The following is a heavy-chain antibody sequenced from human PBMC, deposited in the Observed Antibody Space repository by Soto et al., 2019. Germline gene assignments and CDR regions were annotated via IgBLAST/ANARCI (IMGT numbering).Heavy chain of an antibody. CDR1: GLTLSYYG. V-gene: IGHV3-23*01. CDR3: ARGYYGRGDD. CDR2: VSPNGQGI. Sequence: RGSLRLSCAASGLTLSYYGMSWVRQAPGKGLEWVSAVSPNGQGIYYADSVRGRFTISRDISKNTVFLHMDSLRAADTAVYYCARGYYGRGDDWGRGTLVTVSS. J-gene: IGHJ4*02. D-gene: IGHD3-22*01.